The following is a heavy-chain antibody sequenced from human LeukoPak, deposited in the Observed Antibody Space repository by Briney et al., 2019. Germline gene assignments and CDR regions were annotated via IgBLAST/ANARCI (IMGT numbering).Heavy chain of an antibody. CDR2: LTGSGNST. J-gene: IGHJ4*02. CDR3: ATDRGYGFDY. CDR1: GFTFSTYA. V-gene: IGHV3-23*01. Sequence: GGSLRLSCAASGFTFSTYAMSWVRQAPGKGLEWVSGLTGSGNSTCYANSVKGRFTISRDNSKSTLFLQMNSLRAEDTAVYYCATDRGYGFDYWGQGTLVTVSS. D-gene: IGHD5-18*01.